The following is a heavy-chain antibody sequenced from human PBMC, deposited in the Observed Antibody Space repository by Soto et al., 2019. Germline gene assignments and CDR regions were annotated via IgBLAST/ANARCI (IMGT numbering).Heavy chain of an antibody. CDR2: ISYDGKQT. V-gene: IGHV3-30*03. D-gene: IGHD3-16*01. J-gene: IGHJ2*01. CDR3: ARDGWGSNWYFDL. CDR1: GVTFKDYG. Sequence: GGSLRLSCGAPGVTFKDYGMHWVRQAPGKGLEWVAVISYDGKQTYYADSVKGRFTIPKDKSKRTLFLQMNSLRVDDTAVYYCARDGWGSNWYFDLWGRGTLVTVSS.